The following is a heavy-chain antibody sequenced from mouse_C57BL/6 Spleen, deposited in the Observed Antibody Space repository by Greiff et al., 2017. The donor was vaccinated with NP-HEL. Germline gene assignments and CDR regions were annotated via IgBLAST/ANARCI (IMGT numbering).Heavy chain of an antibody. D-gene: IGHD1-2*01. CDR2: IDPETGGT. Sequence: VQLQESGAELVRPGASVTLSCKASGYTFTDYEMHWVKQTPVHGLEWIGAIDPETGGTAYNQKFKGKAILTADKSSSTAYMELRSLTSEDSAVYYCTRSSRLNAMDYWGKGTSVTVSS. CDR1: GYTFTDYE. CDR3: TRSSRLNAMDY. J-gene: IGHJ4*01. V-gene: IGHV1-15*01.